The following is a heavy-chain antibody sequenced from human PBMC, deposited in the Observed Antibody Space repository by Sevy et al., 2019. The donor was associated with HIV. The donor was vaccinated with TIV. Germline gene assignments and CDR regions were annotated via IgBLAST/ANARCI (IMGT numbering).Heavy chain of an antibody. Sequence: SETLYLTCTVFGGSITSLYWNWIRQPPGKGLEWIANIYYNGHINYNPSLKSRVTLSLDTSKNQFSLRLSSVTAADTAMYYCAGENAWGRGYSWGQGTLVTVSS. J-gene: IGHJ4*02. CDR1: GGSITSLY. CDR3: AGENAWGRGYS. V-gene: IGHV4-59*08. D-gene: IGHD1-26*01. CDR2: IYYNGHI.